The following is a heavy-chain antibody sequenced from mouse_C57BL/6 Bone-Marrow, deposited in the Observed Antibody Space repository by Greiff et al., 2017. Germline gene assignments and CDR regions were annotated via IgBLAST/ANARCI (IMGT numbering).Heavy chain of an antibody. J-gene: IGHJ3*01. CDR2: IDPENGDT. V-gene: IGHV14-4*01. CDR1: GFNIKDDY. CDR3: TTARSYGFAY. Sequence: EVQVVESGAELVRPGASVKLSCTASGFNIKDDYMHWVKQRPEQGLEWIGWIDPENGDTEYASKFQGKATITADTSSNTAYLQLSSLTSEDTAVYYCTTARSYGFAYWGQGTLVTVSA. D-gene: IGHD1-1*01.